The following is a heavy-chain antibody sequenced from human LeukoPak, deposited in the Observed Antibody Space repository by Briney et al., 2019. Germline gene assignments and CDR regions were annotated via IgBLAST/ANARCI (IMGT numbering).Heavy chain of an antibody. CDR2: IYSGGST. V-gene: IGHV3-53*01. D-gene: IGHD3-16*01. CDR1: GFTVSSNY. CDR3: ASLRGSYSFYYYYIDV. J-gene: IGHJ6*03. Sequence: PGGSLRLSCAASGFTVSSNYMSWVRQAPRKGLEWVSVIYSGGSTYYADSVKGRFTISRDNSKNTLYLQMNSLRAEDTAVYYCASLRGSYSFYYYYIDVWGKGTTVTVSS.